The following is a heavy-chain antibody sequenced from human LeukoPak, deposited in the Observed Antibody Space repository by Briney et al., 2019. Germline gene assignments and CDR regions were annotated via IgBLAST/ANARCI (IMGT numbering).Heavy chain of an antibody. CDR3: AKEGGSGWYYFDY. J-gene: IGHJ4*02. V-gene: IGHV3-30*18. CDR2: ISYDGSNK. D-gene: IGHD6-19*01. CDR1: GFTFSSYG. Sequence: PGRSLRLSCAASGFTFSSYGMHWVRQAPGKGLEWVAVISYDGSNKYYADSVKGRFTISRDNSKNTLYLQMNSLRVEDTAVYYCAKEGGSGWYYFDYWGQGTLVTVSS.